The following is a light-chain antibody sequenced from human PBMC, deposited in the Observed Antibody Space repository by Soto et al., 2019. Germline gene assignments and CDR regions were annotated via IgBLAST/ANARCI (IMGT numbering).Light chain of an antibody. J-gene: IGLJ2*01. CDR1: SSDVGDYKY. CDR3: SSYTSSSTVV. Sequence: QSALTQPASVSGSPGQSITISCTGSSSDVGDYKYVSWYQQHPDKAPKLMIYEVSNRPSGVSNRFSGSKSGNTASLTISGLQAEDEADYYCSSYTSSSTVVFGGGTKLTVL. V-gene: IGLV2-14*01. CDR2: EVS.